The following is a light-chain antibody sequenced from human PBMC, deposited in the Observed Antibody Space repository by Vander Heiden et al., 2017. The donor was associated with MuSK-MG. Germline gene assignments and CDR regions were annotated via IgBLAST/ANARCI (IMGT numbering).Light chain of an antibody. CDR1: QGISNH. CDR2: DAS. CDR3: LQDKSYPYT. V-gene: IGKV1-16*02. Sequence: DIQMTQSPSSLSASVGDRVTITCRSSQGISNHLTWFQQKPGKAPKSLIYDASSLKSGVPSKFSGSGSGTDFTLTISSLQPEDFATYYCLQDKSYPYTFGQGTKLEIK. J-gene: IGKJ2*01.